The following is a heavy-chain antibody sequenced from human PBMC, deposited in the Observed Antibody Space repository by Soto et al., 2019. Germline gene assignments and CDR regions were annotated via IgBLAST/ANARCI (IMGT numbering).Heavy chain of an antibody. CDR1: GGSISSGGYY. V-gene: IGHV4-31*03. J-gene: IGHJ3*02. D-gene: IGHD2-15*01. CDR3: ARVKPGGYCSGGSCYLYAFDI. Sequence: QVQLQESGPGLVKPSQTLSLTCTVSGGSISSGGYYWSWIRQHPGKGLEWIGYIYYSGSTYYNPSLKSRVTISVDTSKNRFSLTLSSVTAADTAVYYCARVKPGGYCSGGSCYLYAFDIWGQGTMVTVSS. CDR2: IYYSGST.